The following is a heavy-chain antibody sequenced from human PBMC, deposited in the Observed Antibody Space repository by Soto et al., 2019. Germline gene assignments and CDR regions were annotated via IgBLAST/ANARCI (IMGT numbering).Heavy chain of an antibody. D-gene: IGHD2-8*01. Sequence: PSETLSLTCTVSCTSISSYYWSWIRQPPGKGLEWIANIHYSGTTNYNPSLASRVTLSVDTSKNQFSLKMTSVTAAERAMYFCARYNSYAIDYWGRGTLVTVSS. J-gene: IGHJ4*02. V-gene: IGHV4-59*01. CDR1: CTSISSYY. CDR2: IHYSGTT. CDR3: ARYNSYAIDY.